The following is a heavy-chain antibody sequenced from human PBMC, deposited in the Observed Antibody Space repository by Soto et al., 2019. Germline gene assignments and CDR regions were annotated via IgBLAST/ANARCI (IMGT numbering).Heavy chain of an antibody. J-gene: IGHJ4*02. CDR2: ISPNSKYR. V-gene: IGHV3-11*06. CDR3: VRGGGGGQFDS. CDR1: GFTFSDFY. D-gene: IGHD2-21*01. Sequence: SGGSLRLSCLASGFTFSDFYMTWIRQAPGKGLEWLSYISPNSKYREYADSVKGRHTISRDNAKKSLYLQMNSLRAEDTAVYYCVRGGGGGQFDSWGKGTLVTVSS.